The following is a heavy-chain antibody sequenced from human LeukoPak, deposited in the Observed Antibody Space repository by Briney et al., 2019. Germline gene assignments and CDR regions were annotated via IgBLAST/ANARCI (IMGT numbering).Heavy chain of an antibody. V-gene: IGHV1-8*01. Sequence: ASVKVSCKASGYTFTSYDINWVRQATGQGLEWMGWMNPNSGNTGYAQKFQGRVTMTRNTSISTAYMELSSLRSEDTAVYYCARGRTTGNYYYYYYGMDVWGQGTTVTVS. CDR3: ARGRTTGNYYYYYYGMDV. CDR2: MNPNSGNT. CDR1: GYTFTSYD. J-gene: IGHJ6*02. D-gene: IGHD4-23*01.